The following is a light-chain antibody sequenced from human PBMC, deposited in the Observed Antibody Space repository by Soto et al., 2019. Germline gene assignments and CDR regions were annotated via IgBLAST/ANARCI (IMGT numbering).Light chain of an antibody. CDR3: QQYVSSPLT. Sequence: EVVLTQSPGTLYLSPGERATFSCSASQSVTSSYLAWYQQKPGQAPRLLIYGASSRAAEVPYRLSGSGSGIDFILTISRLEPEDFALYYCQQYVSSPLTFGQGTKLEI. CDR1: QSVTSSY. V-gene: IGKV3-20*01. CDR2: GAS. J-gene: IGKJ2*01.